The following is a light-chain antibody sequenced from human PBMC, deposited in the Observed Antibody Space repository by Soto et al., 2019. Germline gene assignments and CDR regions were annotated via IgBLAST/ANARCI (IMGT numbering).Light chain of an antibody. J-gene: IGKJ5*01. CDR1: QRITT. CDR2: GAS. CDR3: QQYNSWPPST. Sequence: PGERATLSCRASQRITTVAWYQQKPGQAPRLLIYGASTRATGIPARFSGSGSGTEFTLSISSLQSEDFAVYYCQQYNSWPPSTFGQGNDWRL. V-gene: IGKV3-15*01.